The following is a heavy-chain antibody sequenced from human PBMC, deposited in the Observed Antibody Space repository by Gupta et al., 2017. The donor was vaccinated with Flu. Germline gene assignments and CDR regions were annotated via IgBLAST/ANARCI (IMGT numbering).Heavy chain of an antibody. Sequence: QLQLQESGPGLVKPSETLSLTCTVSGGSIISSSYYWGWIRQPPGKGLECIGRIYYRGSTYYNPSLKSRVTISVDTSKNQFSLKLSSVTAADTAVYYCARHFAPSSGWSNWVDYWGQVTLVTVSS. J-gene: IGHJ4*02. V-gene: IGHV4-39*01. CDR3: ARHFAPSSGWSNWVDY. CDR1: GGSIISSSYY. CDR2: IYYRGST. D-gene: IGHD6-19*01.